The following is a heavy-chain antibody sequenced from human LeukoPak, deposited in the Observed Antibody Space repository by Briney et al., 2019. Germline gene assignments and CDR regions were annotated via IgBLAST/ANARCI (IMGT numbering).Heavy chain of an antibody. CDR1: GGPISSYY. Sequence: PSETLSLTCTVSGGPISSYYWSWIRQPPGKGLEYIGYIYYSGSTNYNPSLKSRVTISVDTSKNQFSLKLSSVTAADTAVYYCARRSSSSRWFDPWGQGTLVTVSS. J-gene: IGHJ5*02. V-gene: IGHV4-59*08. D-gene: IGHD6-6*01. CDR2: IYYSGST. CDR3: ARRSSSSRWFDP.